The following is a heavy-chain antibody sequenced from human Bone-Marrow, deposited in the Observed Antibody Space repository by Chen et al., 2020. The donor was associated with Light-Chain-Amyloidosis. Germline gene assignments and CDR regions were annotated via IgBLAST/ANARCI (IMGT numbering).Heavy chain of an antibody. CDR1: GGTFSSYA. V-gene: IGHV1-69*01. CDR2: IIPILGTA. Sequence: QVQLVQSGAEVKKPGSSVKVSCKASGGTFSSYAISWVRPAPGQGLEWMGGIIPILGTANYAQKFQGRVTITADESTSTAYMELSSLRSEDTAVYYCARPDLGIVGATMAYYYGMDVWGQGTTVTVSS. D-gene: IGHD1-26*01. J-gene: IGHJ6*02. CDR3: ARPDLGIVGATMAYYYGMDV.